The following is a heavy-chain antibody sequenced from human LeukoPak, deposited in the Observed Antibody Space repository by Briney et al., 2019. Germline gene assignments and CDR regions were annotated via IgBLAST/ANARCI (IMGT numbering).Heavy chain of an antibody. CDR1: GGSFSGYY. Sequence: SETLSLTCAVYGGSFSGYYWSWIRQPPGKGLEWIGEINHSGSTNYNPSLKSRVTISVDTSKNQFSLKLSSVTAADTAVYYCARDPRYYYGMDVWGQGTTVTVSS. CDR2: INHSGST. CDR3: ARDPRYYYGMDV. J-gene: IGHJ6*02. V-gene: IGHV4-34*01.